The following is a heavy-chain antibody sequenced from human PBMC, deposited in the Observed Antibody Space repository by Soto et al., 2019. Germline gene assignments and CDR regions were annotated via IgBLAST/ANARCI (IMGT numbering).Heavy chain of an antibody. J-gene: IGHJ4*02. D-gene: IGHD2-15*01. CDR2: ISYDGSNK. Sequence: QVQLVESGGGVVQPGRSLRLSCAASGFTFSSYAMHWVRQAPGKGLEWVAVISYDGSNKYYADSVKGRFTISRDNSKNTLYLQMNSLRGEDTAVYYCASPHCSGGSCYFDYWGQGTLVTVSS. CDR3: ASPHCSGGSCYFDY. V-gene: IGHV3-30-3*01. CDR1: GFTFSSYA.